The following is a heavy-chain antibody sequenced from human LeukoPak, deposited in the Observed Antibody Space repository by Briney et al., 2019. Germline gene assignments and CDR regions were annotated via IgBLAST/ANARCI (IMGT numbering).Heavy chain of an antibody. J-gene: IGHJ3*02. D-gene: IGHD3-3*01. CDR2: INHSGST. V-gene: IGHV4-34*01. CDR1: GGSFSGYY. CDR3: ARDRRFKAPRDAFDI. Sequence: SETLSLTCAVYGGSFSGYYWSWIRQPPGKGLEWIGEINHSGSTNYNPSLKSRVTISVDTSKNQFSLKLSSVTAADTAVYYCARDRRFKAPRDAFDIWGQGTMVTVSS.